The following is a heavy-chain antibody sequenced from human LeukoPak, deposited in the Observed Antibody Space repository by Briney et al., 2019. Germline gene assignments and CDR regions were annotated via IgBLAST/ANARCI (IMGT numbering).Heavy chain of an antibody. CDR1: GFTFSSYS. V-gene: IGHV3-21*04. J-gene: IGHJ4*02. CDR2: ISSSSSYI. CDR3: AREGGSGSRYFDY. D-gene: IGHD3-10*01. Sequence: GGSLRLSCAASGFTFSSYSMNWVRQAPGKGLEWVSSISSSSSYIYYADSVKGRFTISRDNAKNSLYLQMNSLRAEDTAVYYCAREGGSGSRYFDYWGQGTLVTVSS.